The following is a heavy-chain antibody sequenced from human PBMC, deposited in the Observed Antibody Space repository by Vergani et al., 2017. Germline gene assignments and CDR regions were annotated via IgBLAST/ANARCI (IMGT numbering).Heavy chain of an antibody. CDR1: GFTFDDYA. CDR3: AKQSRSSGCVDY. Sequence: EVQLVESGGGLVQPGRSLRLSCAASGFTFDDYAMHWVRQAPGKGLEWVSAISGSGGSTYYADSVKGRFTISRDNSKNTLYLQMNSLRAEDTAVYYCAKQSRSSGCVDYWGQGTLVTVSS. V-gene: IGHV3-23*04. D-gene: IGHD6-19*01. CDR2: ISGSGGST. J-gene: IGHJ4*02.